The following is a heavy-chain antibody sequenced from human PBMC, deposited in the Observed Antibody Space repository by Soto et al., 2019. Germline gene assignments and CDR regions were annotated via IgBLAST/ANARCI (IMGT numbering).Heavy chain of an antibody. CDR1: GFSFSNYG. Sequence: QVQLVESGGGVXXXGRSXXXXXAGSGFSFSNYGMHWVRQAPGKGLEWVALIWYDGSNKYYADSVKGRFTISRDNSKNTLYLQMSSLRNEDTAVYYCARDPRVETTLMAVFQGWGQGTLVTVSS. CDR2: IWYDGSNK. V-gene: IGHV3-33*01. D-gene: IGHD3-3*01. CDR3: ARDPRVETTLMAVFQG. J-gene: IGHJ1*01.